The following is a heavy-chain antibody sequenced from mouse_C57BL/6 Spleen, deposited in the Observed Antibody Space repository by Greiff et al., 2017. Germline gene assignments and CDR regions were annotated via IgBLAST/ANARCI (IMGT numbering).Heavy chain of an antibody. D-gene: IGHD1-1*01. Sequence: QVTLKVSGPGILQPSQTLSLTCSFSGFSLSTFGMGVGWIRQPSGKGLEWLAHIWWDDDKYYNPALKSRLTISKATSKNLVFLKIANVDTSDTATYYCSRIYYYSSSWYFDVWGTGTTVTVSS. J-gene: IGHJ1*03. CDR2: IWWDDDK. CDR3: SRIYYYSSSWYFDV. CDR1: GFSLSTFGMG. V-gene: IGHV8-8*01.